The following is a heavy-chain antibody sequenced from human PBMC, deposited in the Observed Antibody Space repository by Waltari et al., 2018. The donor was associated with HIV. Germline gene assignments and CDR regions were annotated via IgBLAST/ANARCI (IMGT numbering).Heavy chain of an antibody. J-gene: IGHJ1*01. CDR3: ARDLSPYSGSSQEYFQH. CDR1: GYTFTGYY. Sequence: QVQLVQSGAEVKKPGASVKVSCKASGYTFTGYYMHWVRQAPGQGLEWMGWINPNSGGTNYAQKFQGRVTMTRDTSISTAYMELSRLRSDDTAVYYCARDLSPYSGSSQEYFQHWGQGTLVTVSS. D-gene: IGHD1-26*01. CDR2: INPNSGGT. V-gene: IGHV1-2*02.